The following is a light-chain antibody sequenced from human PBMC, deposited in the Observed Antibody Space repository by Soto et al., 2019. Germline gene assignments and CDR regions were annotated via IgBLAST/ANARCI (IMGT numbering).Light chain of an antibody. J-gene: IGKJ4*01. CDR2: GAS. CDR3: HQYSSSPLT. V-gene: IGKV3-20*01. CDR1: HSVSSS. Sequence: EIGLKKSPCTLSLYPGERANLSCRASHSVSSSLVWYQQKPGQAPRLLIYGASSRATGIPDRFSGSGSGTDFTLTISRLEPEDFAVYYCHQYSSSPLTFCGGTKVDI.